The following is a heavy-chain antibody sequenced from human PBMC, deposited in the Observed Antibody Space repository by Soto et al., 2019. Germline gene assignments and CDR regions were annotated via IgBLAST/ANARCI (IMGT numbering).Heavy chain of an antibody. J-gene: IGHJ4*02. Sequence: SETLSLTCAVSGGSISSGGYSWNWIRQPPGKGLEWIGYIYYRGTTYYNPSLKSRVTISVDTSKNQFSLKLSSVTAADKAVYCCARRMEDSNVKSFTNWGRGTLVTVS. D-gene: IGHD3-22*01. V-gene: IGHV4-30-2*03. CDR1: GGSISSGGYS. CDR2: IYYRGTT. CDR3: ARRMEDSNVKSFTN.